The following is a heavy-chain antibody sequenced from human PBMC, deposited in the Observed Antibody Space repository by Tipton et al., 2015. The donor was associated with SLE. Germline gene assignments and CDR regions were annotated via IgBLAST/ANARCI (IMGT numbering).Heavy chain of an antibody. J-gene: IGHJ6*03. Sequence: TLSLTCTVSGGSISSYYWSWIRQPPGKGLEWIGYIYYSGSTNYNPSLKSRVTISIDTSKNQFSLKLNSVTAADTAVYYCARDSRYQLTYYYMDVWGKGTTVTVSS. CDR1: GGSISSYY. V-gene: IGHV4-59*12. CDR3: ARDSRYQLTYYYMDV. CDR2: IYYSGST. D-gene: IGHD2-2*01.